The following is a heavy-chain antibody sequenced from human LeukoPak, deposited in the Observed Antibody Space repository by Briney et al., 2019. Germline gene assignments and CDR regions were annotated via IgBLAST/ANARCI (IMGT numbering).Heavy chain of an antibody. Sequence: SVKVSCKASGGTFSSYAISWVRQAPGQGLEWMGGIIPIFGTANYAQKFQGRVTITADESTSTAYMELSSLGSEDTAVYYCARGRTYCSGGSCTANPYYFDYWGQGTLVTVSS. V-gene: IGHV1-69*13. CDR2: IIPIFGTA. J-gene: IGHJ4*02. CDR1: GGTFSSYA. D-gene: IGHD2-15*01. CDR3: ARGRTYCSGGSCTANPYYFDY.